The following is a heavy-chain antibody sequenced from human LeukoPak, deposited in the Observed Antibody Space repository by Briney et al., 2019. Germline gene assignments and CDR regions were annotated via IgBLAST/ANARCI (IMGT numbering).Heavy chain of an antibody. Sequence: ASVKVSVQASGYTFTSYGISELRQAPGQGLECMGWINAYNGNTNYAQKLQGRVTMTTDTSTSTVYMELRSLRSEDTAVYYCARDPEYCSSTSCPYYFDYWGQGTLVTVSS. CDR1: GYTFTSYG. J-gene: IGHJ4*02. CDR2: INAYNGNT. D-gene: IGHD2-2*01. CDR3: ARDPEYCSSTSCPYYFDY. V-gene: IGHV1-18*01.